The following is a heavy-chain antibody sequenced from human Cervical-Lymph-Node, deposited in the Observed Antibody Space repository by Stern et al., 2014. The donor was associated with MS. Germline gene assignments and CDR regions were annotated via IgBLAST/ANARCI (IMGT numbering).Heavy chain of an antibody. V-gene: IGHV4-4*02. Sequence: QVQLVESGPGLVRPSETLSLTCVVSGDSISSNNWWSWVRQSPEKGLEWIGEIHHSGTTNYAPSFKSRLTISLDKAKNHFSLKLNSVTAADTAVYHCARVSLSDYDYFDPWGQGTLVTVSS. J-gene: IGHJ5*02. D-gene: IGHD5-12*01. CDR3: ARVSLSDYDYFDP. CDR2: IHHSGTT. CDR1: GDSISSNNW.